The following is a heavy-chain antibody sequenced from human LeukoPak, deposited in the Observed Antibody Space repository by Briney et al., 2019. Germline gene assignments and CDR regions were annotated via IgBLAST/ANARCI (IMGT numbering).Heavy chain of an antibody. Sequence: GASVKVSCKASGYTFTSYYMHWVRQAPGQGLEWMGWINPNSGGTNYAQKFQGRVTMTRDTSISTAYMELSRLRSDDTAVYYCARVLGIAASFDYWGQGTLVTVSS. D-gene: IGHD6-13*01. V-gene: IGHV1-2*02. CDR2: INPNSGGT. CDR3: ARVLGIAASFDY. J-gene: IGHJ4*02. CDR1: GYTFTSYY.